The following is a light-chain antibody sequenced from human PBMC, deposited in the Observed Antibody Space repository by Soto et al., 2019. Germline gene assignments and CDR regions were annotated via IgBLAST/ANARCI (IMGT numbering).Light chain of an antibody. CDR2: TTS. V-gene: IGKV1-12*01. Sequence: DIQMTQSPPSVSASVGDRVTITCRASQNIYGWLAWYQQKPGKAPNLLIHTTSILQSGVPSRFSGSGSGTNFPLTSSSLQPEDFATYYCQRASDLPLAFGGGTKVEIK. CDR1: QNIYGW. J-gene: IGKJ4*01. CDR3: QRASDLPLA.